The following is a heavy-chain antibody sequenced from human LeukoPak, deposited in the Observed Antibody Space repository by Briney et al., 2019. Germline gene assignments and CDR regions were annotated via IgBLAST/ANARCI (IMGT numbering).Heavy chain of an antibody. J-gene: IGHJ4*02. CDR2: INPNSGGT. V-gene: IGHV1-2*02. Sequence: APVKVSCKASGYTFTGYYMHWVRQAPGQGLEWMGWINPNSGGTNYAQKFQGRVTMTRDTSISTAYMELSRLRSDDTAVYYCARELDLWFGELFWGQGTLVTVSS. CDR3: ARELDLWFGELF. D-gene: IGHD3-10*01. CDR1: GYTFTGYY.